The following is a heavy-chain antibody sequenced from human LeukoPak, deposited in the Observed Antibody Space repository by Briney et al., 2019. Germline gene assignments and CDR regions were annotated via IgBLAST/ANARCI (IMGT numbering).Heavy chain of an antibody. J-gene: IGHJ5*02. D-gene: IGHD3-10*01. CDR2: VNHSGST. V-gene: IGHV4-34*01. CDR3: ARGSAITIFRGVIRRWFDP. Sequence: SETLRLTCAAYGVAFSGYYWSWIRQPPGKGLEWIGEVNHSGSTNYNPSLKSRVTISVDTSKNQFSLKLISVTAADTAVYYWARGSAITIFRGVIRRWFDPWGQGTLVTVSS. CDR1: GVAFSGYY.